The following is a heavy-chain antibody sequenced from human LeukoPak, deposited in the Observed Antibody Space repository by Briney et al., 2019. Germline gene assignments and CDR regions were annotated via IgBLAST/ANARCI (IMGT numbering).Heavy chain of an antibody. D-gene: IGHD2-2*01. CDR3: ARDCTSCPNNFDY. CDR1: GYTFTSYG. CDR2: ISAYNGNT. V-gene: IGHV1-18*01. Sequence: ASVKVSCKASGYTFTSYGISWVRQAPGQGLEWMGWISAYNGNTNYAQKLQGRVTMTTDKSTSTAYMELRSLRSDDPAVYYCARDCTSCPNNFDYWRQGTLVTVSS. J-gene: IGHJ4*02.